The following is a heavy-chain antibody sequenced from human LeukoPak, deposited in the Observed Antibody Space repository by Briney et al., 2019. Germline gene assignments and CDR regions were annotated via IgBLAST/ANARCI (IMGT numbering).Heavy chain of an antibody. CDR3: TTGPRIVGARYFDY. CDR1: GLTFSSYG. J-gene: IGHJ4*02. Sequence: PGGSLRLSCAASGLTFSSYGMHWVRQAPGKGLGWVGRIKSKTDGGTTDYAAPVKGRFTISRDDSKNTLYLQMNSLKTEDTAVYYCTTGPRIVGARYFDYWGQGTLVTVSS. CDR2: IKSKTDGGTT. D-gene: IGHD1-26*01. V-gene: IGHV3-15*01.